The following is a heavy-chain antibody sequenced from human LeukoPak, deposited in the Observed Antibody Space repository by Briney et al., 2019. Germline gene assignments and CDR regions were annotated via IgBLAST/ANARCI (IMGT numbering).Heavy chain of an antibody. Sequence: GESLKISCQVSGYSLTSFWIAWVRQMPGRGLEWMGIIYIGDSDTRYSPSFQGLVTISADKSISTAYLQWDSLKASDTAMYYCARYSSEYYYLDLWGPGTLVTVSS. D-gene: IGHD3-22*01. CDR3: ARYSSEYYYLDL. CDR2: IYIGDSDT. J-gene: IGHJ4*02. CDR1: GYSLTSFW. V-gene: IGHV5-51*01.